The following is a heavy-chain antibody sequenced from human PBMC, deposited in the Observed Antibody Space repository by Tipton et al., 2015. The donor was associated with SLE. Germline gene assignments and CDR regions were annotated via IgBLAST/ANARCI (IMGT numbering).Heavy chain of an antibody. CDR3: ARAGSSSWSGGRVWYFDY. J-gene: IGHJ4*02. CDR1: GDSISNYF. V-gene: IGHV4-59*13. D-gene: IGHD6-13*01. CDR2: IYRSGST. Sequence: LRLSCTVSGDSISNYFWTWIRQPPGKGLEWIGYIYRSGSTNYNPSLKSRVTMSVDMSKNQFSLKLTSVTAADTAVYYCARAGSSSWSGGRVWYFDYWGQGTLVTVSS.